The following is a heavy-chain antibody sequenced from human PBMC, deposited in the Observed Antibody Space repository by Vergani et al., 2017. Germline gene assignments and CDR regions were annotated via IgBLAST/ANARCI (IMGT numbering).Heavy chain of an antibody. CDR2: ISYDGSKK. Sequence: QVQLVESGGGVVQPGRSLRLSCAASGFTFSSYAMHWVRQAPGKGLEWVAVISYDGSKKYYADSVKGRFTISRDNSKNTLYLQMNSLRAEDTAVYYCAGGASGDYVSSFDYWSQGTLVTVSS. CDR3: AGGASGDYVSSFDY. V-gene: IGHV3-30-3*01. CDR1: GFTFSSYA. J-gene: IGHJ4*02. D-gene: IGHD4-17*01.